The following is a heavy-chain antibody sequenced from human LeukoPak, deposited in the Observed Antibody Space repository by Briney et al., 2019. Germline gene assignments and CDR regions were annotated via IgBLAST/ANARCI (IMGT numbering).Heavy chain of an antibody. CDR1: GVSISNTDYY. CDR2: RYYSGNI. V-gene: IGHV4-30-4*01. J-gene: IGHJ3*02. Sequence: SETLSLTCTVSGVSISNTDYYWSWVRQPPGKGLERIGYRYYSGNIYYNPPLKSRVDISIDTSKNQFFLKLSSVTAADTAVYYCYRGGIWGQGTLVTVSS. CDR3: YRGGI. D-gene: IGHD2-15*01.